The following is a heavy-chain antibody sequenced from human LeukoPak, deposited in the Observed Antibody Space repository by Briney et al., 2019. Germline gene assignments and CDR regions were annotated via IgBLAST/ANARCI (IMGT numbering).Heavy chain of an antibody. CDR2: TYNSWRN. Sequence: SETLCLTCTASGGSISSSSSYWGWIRQPPGKGLEWIGTTYNSWRNYYNPSLKSRVTISGDTSKNQFSLKVTSVTAADTAVYYCARFSGFIYDYDYWGQGTLVTVSS. J-gene: IGHJ4*02. CDR1: GGSISSSSSY. CDR3: ARFSGFIYDYDY. D-gene: IGHD5-18*01. V-gene: IGHV4-39*01.